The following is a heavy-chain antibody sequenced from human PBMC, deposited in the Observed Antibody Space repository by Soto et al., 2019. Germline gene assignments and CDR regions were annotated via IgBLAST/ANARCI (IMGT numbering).Heavy chain of an antibody. D-gene: IGHD3-22*01. Sequence: GSLRLSCAASGFTFSSYAMHWVRQAPGKGLEWVAVISYDGTNKYYADSVKGRFTISRDNSKNTLSLQMNTLRAEDTAVYYCARDPLSLIEYYFDYWGQGTLVTVSS. CDR3: ARDPLSLIEYYFDY. CDR1: GFTFSSYA. CDR2: ISYDGTNK. V-gene: IGHV3-30-3*01. J-gene: IGHJ4*02.